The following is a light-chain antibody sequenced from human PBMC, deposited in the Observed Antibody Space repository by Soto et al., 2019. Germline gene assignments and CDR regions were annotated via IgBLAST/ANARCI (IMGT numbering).Light chain of an antibody. CDR2: DVS. Sequence: QSALTQPASVSGSPGQSITISCTGTSSDVGGYNYVSWYQQHPGKATKLMIYDVSNPPSGVSNRFSGSKSGNTAAPTISALLAEEDEDYYCSSYTGSNTLDVLFGGGTKLTVL. CDR1: SSDVGGYNY. J-gene: IGLJ2*01. V-gene: IGLV2-14*03. CDR3: SSYTGSNTLDVL.